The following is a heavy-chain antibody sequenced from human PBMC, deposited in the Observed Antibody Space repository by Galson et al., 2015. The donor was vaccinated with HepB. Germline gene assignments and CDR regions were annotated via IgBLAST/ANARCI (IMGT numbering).Heavy chain of an antibody. CDR1: GFTFSNYW. D-gene: IGHD3-3*01. Sequence: SLRLSCAASGFTFSNYWMSWVRQAPGKGLEWVANIKQDGSEKYYVDSVKGRFTISRDNAKNSLYLQMNSLRAEDTAVYYCASLRFLEWCFDYWGQGTLVTVSS. CDR3: ASLRFLEWCFDY. CDR2: IKQDGSEK. J-gene: IGHJ4*02. V-gene: IGHV3-7*01.